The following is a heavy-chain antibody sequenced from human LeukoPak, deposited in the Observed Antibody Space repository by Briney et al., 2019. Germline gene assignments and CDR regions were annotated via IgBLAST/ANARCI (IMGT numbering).Heavy chain of an antibody. V-gene: IGHV3-20*04. CDR1: GFTFDAYG. CDR2: VKWNGGST. D-gene: IGHD6-6*01. CDR3: AKDLYITSSPLDY. J-gene: IGHJ4*02. Sequence: GGCLRLSCAASGFTFDAYGRSWVRQVPGKGLEWVSGVKWNGGSTGYADSVKGRFSISRDNSKNTLCLQMNSLRAEDTAIYYCAKDLYITSSPLDYWGQGTLVTVSS.